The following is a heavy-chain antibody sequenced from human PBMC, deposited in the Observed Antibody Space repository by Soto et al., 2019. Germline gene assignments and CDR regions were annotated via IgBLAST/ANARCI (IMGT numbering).Heavy chain of an antibody. CDR3: ARAQNYYDSSCYYSRGGFDY. CDR2: ISSSSSYI. V-gene: IGHV3-21*01. D-gene: IGHD3-22*01. J-gene: IGHJ4*02. Sequence: EVQLVESGGGLVKPGGSLRLSCAASGFTFSSYSMNWVRQAPGKGLEWVSSISSSSSYIYYADSVKGRFTISRDNAKNSLYLQMNSLRAEDTAVYYCARAQNYYDSSCYYSRGGFDYWGQGTLVTVSS. CDR1: GFTFSSYS.